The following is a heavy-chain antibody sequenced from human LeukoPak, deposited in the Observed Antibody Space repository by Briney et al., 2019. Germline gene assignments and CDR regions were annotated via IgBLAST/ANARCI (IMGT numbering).Heavy chain of an antibody. CDR1: GHTFTSYG. CDR3: ARGMEPLNLYYMDV. D-gene: IGHD1-26*01. Sequence: ASVKVSCKASGHTFTSYGISWVRQAPGQGLEWMGWISAYNGNTNYAQKLQGRVTMTTDTSTSTAYMELRSLRSDDTAVYYCARGMEPLNLYYMDVWGKGTTVTVSS. V-gene: IGHV1-18*01. J-gene: IGHJ6*03. CDR2: ISAYNGNT.